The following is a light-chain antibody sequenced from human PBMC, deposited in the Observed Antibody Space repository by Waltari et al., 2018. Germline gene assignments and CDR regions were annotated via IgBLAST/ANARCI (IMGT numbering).Light chain of an antibody. CDR2: DVT. Sequence: QSALTQPASVSGAPGQSIAFSCTGTSSDVGGYNYVPWYQQHPGKAPKLTIYDVTKRPSGISNRFSGSKSGYTASLTISGLQAEDEADYYCISYTSSGTYVFGTGTKVTVL. J-gene: IGLJ1*01. CDR1: SSDVGGYNY. CDR3: ISYTSSGTYV. V-gene: IGLV2-14*01.